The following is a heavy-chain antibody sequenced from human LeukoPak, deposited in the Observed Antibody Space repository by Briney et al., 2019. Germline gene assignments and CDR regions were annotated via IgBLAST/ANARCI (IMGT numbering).Heavy chain of an antibody. CDR1: GFTFSSYS. J-gene: IGHJ6*02. CDR2: ISSSSSYI. CDR3: ARGREYYYGMDV. Sequence: GGSLRLSCAASGFTFSSYSMNWVRQAPAKGLEWVSSISSSSSYIYYADSVKGRFTISRDNAKNSLYLQMNSLRAEDTAVYYCARGREYYYGMDVWGQGTTVTVSS. V-gene: IGHV3-21*01.